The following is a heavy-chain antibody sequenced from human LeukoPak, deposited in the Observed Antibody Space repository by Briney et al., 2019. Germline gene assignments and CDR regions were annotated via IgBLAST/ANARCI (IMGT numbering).Heavy chain of an antibody. CDR2: ISYDGSNK. V-gene: IGHV3-30-3*01. J-gene: IGHJ3*02. Sequence: GGSLRLSCAASGFTFSSYAMHWVRQAPGKGLEWVAVISYDGSNKYYADSVKGRFTISRDNSKNTLYLQMNSLRAEDTAVYYCARGPMIVVVITQGPPHAFDIWGQGTMVTVSS. CDR3: ARGPMIVVVITQGPPHAFDI. D-gene: IGHD3-22*01. CDR1: GFTFSSYA.